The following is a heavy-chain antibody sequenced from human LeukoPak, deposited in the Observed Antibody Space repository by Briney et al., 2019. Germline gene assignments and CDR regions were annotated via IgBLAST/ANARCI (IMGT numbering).Heavy chain of an antibody. CDR3: ARDMWGTFDY. J-gene: IGHJ4*02. V-gene: IGHV3-74*01. CDR2: IGPDGSVT. Sequence: GGSMSLSCAASGFTLSPFIMHWVRQSPGKGPVWVSRIGPDGSVTNYADSVKGRFTISRDNARNTLYLQISSLSVEDTAVYFCARDMWGTFDYWGQGALVTVSS. D-gene: IGHD1-1*01. CDR1: GFTLSPFI.